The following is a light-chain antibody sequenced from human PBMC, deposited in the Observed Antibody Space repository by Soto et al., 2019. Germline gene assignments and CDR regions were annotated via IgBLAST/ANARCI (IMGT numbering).Light chain of an antibody. CDR3: QQYSNSAPYT. J-gene: IGKJ2*01. CDR2: GAS. V-gene: IGKV3-20*01. Sequence: EIVLTQSPGALSLSPGERATLSCRASQSVSSSYLAWYQQKPGQAPRLFIYGASNRATGIPDRFSGSGSGTDFTLTISRLEPEDSAVYYCQQYSNSAPYTFGPGTKLEIK. CDR1: QSVSSSY.